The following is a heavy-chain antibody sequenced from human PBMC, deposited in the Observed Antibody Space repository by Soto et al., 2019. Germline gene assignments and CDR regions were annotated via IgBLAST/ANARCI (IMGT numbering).Heavy chain of an antibody. Sequence: ASVKVSCKASGYTFTSYDINWVRQATGQGLEWMGWMNPNSGNTGYAQKFQGRVTMTRNTSISTAYMELSSLRSEDTAVYYCARDNLGYCCGGSCDSAFDFWGQGTMVTVSS. V-gene: IGHV1-8*01. D-gene: IGHD2-15*01. CDR3: ARDNLGYCCGGSCDSAFDF. J-gene: IGHJ3*01. CDR2: MNPNSGNT. CDR1: GYTFTSYD.